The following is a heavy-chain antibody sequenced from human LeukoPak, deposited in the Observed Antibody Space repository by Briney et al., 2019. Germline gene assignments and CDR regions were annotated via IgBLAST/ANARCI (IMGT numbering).Heavy chain of an antibody. CDR3: ARLRRGTFYGSGRPHVDV. Sequence: SETLSLTCTVAGGSIRSSSYYWGWIRQPPGKGLEWIGSIYYSGSTYYNPSPKSRVTISVDTSKNQFSLKLSSVTAADTAVYYCARLRRGTFYGSGRPHVDVWGKGTTVTISS. V-gene: IGHV4-39*07. J-gene: IGHJ6*04. CDR2: IYYSGST. CDR1: GGSIRSSSYY. D-gene: IGHD3-10*01.